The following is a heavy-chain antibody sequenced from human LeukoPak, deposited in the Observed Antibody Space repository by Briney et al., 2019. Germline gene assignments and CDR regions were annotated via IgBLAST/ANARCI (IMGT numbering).Heavy chain of an antibody. CDR1: GFTFSNAW. Sequence: GGSLRLSCAASGFTFSNAWMNWVRQAPGKGLEWVGRIKTKTDGGTTDYAAPVKGRFTISRDDSENTLFLQMNSLKTEDTAVYYCATGVSDDAFDIWGQGTVVTVSS. D-gene: IGHD5/OR15-5a*01. CDR2: IKTKTDGGTT. J-gene: IGHJ3*02. V-gene: IGHV3-15*07. CDR3: ATGVSDDAFDI.